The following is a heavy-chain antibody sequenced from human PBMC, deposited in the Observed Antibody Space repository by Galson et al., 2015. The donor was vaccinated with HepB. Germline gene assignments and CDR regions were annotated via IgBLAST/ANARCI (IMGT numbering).Heavy chain of an antibody. CDR3: AKAFDYYDSSGYLYYFDY. CDR2: ISYDGSNK. Sequence: LRLSCAASGFTFSSYGMHWVRQAPGKGLEWVAVISYDGSNKYYADSVKGRFTISRDNSKNTLYLQMNSLRAEDTAVYYCAKAFDYYDSSGYLYYFDYWGQGTLVTVSS. J-gene: IGHJ4*02. V-gene: IGHV3-30*18. D-gene: IGHD3-22*01. CDR1: GFTFSSYG.